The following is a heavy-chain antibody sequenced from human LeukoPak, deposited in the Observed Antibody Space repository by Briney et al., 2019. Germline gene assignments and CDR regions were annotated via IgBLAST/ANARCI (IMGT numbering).Heavy chain of an antibody. D-gene: IGHD2-2*01. J-gene: IGHJ6*03. CDR3: ARVRPTDCSSTSCYYYYYYYMDV. CDR1: GFTFSSYS. Sequence: GGSLRLSCAASGFTFSSYSMNWVRQAPGKGLEWVSYISSSSSTIYYADSVKGRFTISRDNAKNSLYLQMNSLRAEDTAVYYCARVRPTDCSSTSCYYYYYYYMDVWGKGTTVTVSS. CDR2: ISSSSSTI. V-gene: IGHV3-48*04.